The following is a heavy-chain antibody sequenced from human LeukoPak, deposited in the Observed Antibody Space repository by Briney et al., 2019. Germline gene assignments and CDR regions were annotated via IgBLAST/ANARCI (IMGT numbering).Heavy chain of an antibody. V-gene: IGHV1-24*01. J-gene: IGHJ4*02. Sequence: GASVKVSCKVSGYTLTQLSMHWVRQAPRKGLEWMGGFDPEDGETIYAQKFQGRVTMTEDTSTDTAYMELSSLRSEDTAVYYCAREGPRAAAGTYPDYWGQGTLVTVSS. D-gene: IGHD6-13*01. CDR3: AREGPRAAAGTYPDY. CDR2: FDPEDGET. CDR1: GYTLTQLS.